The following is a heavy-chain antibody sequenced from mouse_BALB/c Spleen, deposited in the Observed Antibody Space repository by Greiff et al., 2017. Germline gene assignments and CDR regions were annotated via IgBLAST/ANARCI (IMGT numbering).Heavy chain of an antibody. CDR1: GYTFTSYV. V-gene: IGHV1-14*01. J-gene: IGHJ4*01. D-gene: IGHD2-4*01. Sequence: EVQLQESGPELVKPGASVKMSCKASGYTFTSYVMHWVKQKPGQGLEWIGYINPYNDGTKYNEKFKGKATLTSDKSSSTAYMELSSLTSEDSAVYYCASAYYYDCSYCAMDYWGQGTSVTVSS. CDR2: INPYNDGT. CDR3: ASAYYYDCSYCAMDY.